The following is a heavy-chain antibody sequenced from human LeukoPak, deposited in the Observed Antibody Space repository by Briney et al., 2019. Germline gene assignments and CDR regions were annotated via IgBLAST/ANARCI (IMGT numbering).Heavy chain of an antibody. CDR3: ARDLKTAMDYFDY. J-gene: IGHJ4*02. D-gene: IGHD2-2*01. CDR1: GFTFSSYS. CDR2: ISSSSSYI. Sequence: GGSQRLSCAASGFTFSSYSMNWVRQAPGKGLEWVSSISSSSSYIYYADSVKGRFTISRDNSKNTLFLQMNSLRPEDTAVYYCARDLKTAMDYFDYWGQGALVTVSS. V-gene: IGHV3-21*01.